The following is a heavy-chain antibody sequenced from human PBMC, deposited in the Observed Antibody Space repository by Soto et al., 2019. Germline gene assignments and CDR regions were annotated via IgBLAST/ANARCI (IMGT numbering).Heavy chain of an antibody. CDR1: GCSISSSSYY. D-gene: IGHD5-18*01. V-gene: IGHV4-39*01. J-gene: IGHJ6*02. CDR2: IFYSGST. CDR3: ACIFSGGYGYGFYYYGMDV. Sequence: ETLSLTCTVSGCSISSSSYYWGWIRQPPGKGLEWIGSIFYSGSTYYNPSLKSRVSISVDTSKNQFSLKLSSVTAADTAVYYCACIFSGGYGYGFYYYGMDVWGQGTTVTVSS.